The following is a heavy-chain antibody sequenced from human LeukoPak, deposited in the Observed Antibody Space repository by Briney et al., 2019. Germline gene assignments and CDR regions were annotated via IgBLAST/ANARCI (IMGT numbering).Heavy chain of an antibody. CDR1: GYSFSTYW. Sequence: RGESLNISCKGSGYSFSTYWIGWVRQMPGKGLEWMGIIYPDDSDTRYSPSFQGQVTISADKSISTAYLQLSSLKASDTAMYYCARHGRYSSGSRWFGPWGQGTLVTVSS. J-gene: IGHJ5*02. D-gene: IGHD3-22*01. CDR3: ARHGRYSSGSRWFGP. V-gene: IGHV5-51*01. CDR2: IYPDDSDT.